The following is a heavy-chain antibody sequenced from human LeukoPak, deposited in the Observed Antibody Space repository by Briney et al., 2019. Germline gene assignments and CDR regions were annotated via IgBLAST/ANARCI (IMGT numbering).Heavy chain of an antibody. J-gene: IGHJ4*02. CDR2: IDPSGGST. CDR1: GYIFTRYY. CDR3: ARVWDDYGGNWEGDY. V-gene: IGHV1-46*01. Sequence: ASVTVSCKASGYIFTRYYMHWVRQARGQGLEWMGIIDPSGGSTSYAQKFQGRVTMTRDTSTSTVYMDLRSLRSEDTAVYYCARVWDDYGGNWEGDYWGQGTLVTVSS. D-gene: IGHD4-23*01.